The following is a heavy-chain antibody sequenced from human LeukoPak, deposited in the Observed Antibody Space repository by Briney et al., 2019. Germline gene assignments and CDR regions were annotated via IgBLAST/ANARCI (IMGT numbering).Heavy chain of an antibody. Sequence: ASVKVSCKASGYTFTSYYMHWVRQAPGQGLEWMGIINPSGGSTSYAQKLQGRVTMTRDTSTSTVYMELSSLRSEDTAVYYCARVDTAMADSYWGQGTLVTVSS. CDR3: ARVDTAMADSY. CDR1: GYTFTSYY. V-gene: IGHV1-46*01. CDR2: INPSGGST. J-gene: IGHJ4*02. D-gene: IGHD5-18*01.